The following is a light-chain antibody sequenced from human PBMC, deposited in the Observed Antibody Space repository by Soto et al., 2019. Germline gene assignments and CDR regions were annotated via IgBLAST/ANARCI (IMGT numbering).Light chain of an antibody. J-gene: IGKJ1*01. V-gene: IGKV3-20*01. Sequence: EVVLTQSPGTLSLSPGERATLSCRASQSVSSSSLAWYQQKPGQAPRLLIYGASSRATGIPDRFSGSGSGTDFTLTINRLEPEDFAVYYCQQFGSSSWTFGLGTKVEI. CDR2: GAS. CDR3: QQFGSSSWT. CDR1: QSVSSSS.